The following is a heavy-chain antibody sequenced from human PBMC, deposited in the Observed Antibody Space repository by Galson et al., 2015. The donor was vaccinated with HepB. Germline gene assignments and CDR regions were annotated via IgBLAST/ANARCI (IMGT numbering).Heavy chain of an antibody. Sequence: SLRLSCAASGFTFSGSAMHWVRQAPGKGLEWVGRIRSKANSYATAYAASVKGRFTISRDDSKNTAYLQMNSLKTEDTAVYYCTSPTIITMVRGVNSAYYGMDVWGQGTTVTVSS. D-gene: IGHD3-10*01. CDR2: IRSKANSYAT. CDR3: TSPTIITMVRGVNSAYYGMDV. CDR1: GFTFSGSA. J-gene: IGHJ6*02. V-gene: IGHV3-73*01.